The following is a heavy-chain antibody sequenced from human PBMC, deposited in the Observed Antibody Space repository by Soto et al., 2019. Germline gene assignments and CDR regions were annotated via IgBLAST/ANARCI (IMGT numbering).Heavy chain of an antibody. CDR3: ARGIMQGGYSSSWYSWVRNSNWFDP. V-gene: IGHV4-34*01. J-gene: IGHJ5*02. CDR2: INHSGST. Sequence: PSETLSLTCAVYGGSFSGYYWSWIRQPPGKGLEWIGEINHSGSTNYNPSLKSRVTISVDTSKNQFSLKLSSVTAADTAVYYCARGIMQGGYSSSWYSWVRNSNWFDPWGQGTLVTVSS. CDR1: GGSFSGYY. D-gene: IGHD6-13*01.